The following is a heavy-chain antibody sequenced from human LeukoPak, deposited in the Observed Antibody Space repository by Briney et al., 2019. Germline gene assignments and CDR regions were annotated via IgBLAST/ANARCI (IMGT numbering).Heavy chain of an antibody. CDR3: ARDTGYYDSNHYFDY. J-gene: IGHJ4*02. V-gene: IGHV4-59*01. CDR2: IYYSGTT. D-gene: IGHD3-22*01. Sequence: SETLSLTCTVSSASISSYYWSWIRQPPGRGLEWIGYIYYSGTTNYNPSLKSRVTISVDASKNQFSLKLSSVTAADTAVYYCARDTGYYDSNHYFDYWGQGTLVTVSS. CDR1: SASISSYY.